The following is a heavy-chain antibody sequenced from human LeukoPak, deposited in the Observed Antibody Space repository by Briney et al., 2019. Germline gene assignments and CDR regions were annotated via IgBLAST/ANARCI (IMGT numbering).Heavy chain of an antibody. J-gene: IGHJ1*01. CDR3: ARDDFWSGYYLPAQYFQH. Sequence: ASVKVSCKASGYTFTSYGVSWVRQAPGQGLEWMGWISAYNGNTNYAQKLQGRVTMTTDTSTSTAYMELRSLRSDDTAVYYCARDDFWSGYYLPAQYFQHWGQGTLVTVSS. D-gene: IGHD3-3*01. CDR2: ISAYNGNT. CDR1: GYTFTSYG. V-gene: IGHV1-18*01.